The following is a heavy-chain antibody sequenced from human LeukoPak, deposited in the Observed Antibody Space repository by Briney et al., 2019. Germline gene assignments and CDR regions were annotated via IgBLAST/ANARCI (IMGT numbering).Heavy chain of an antibody. J-gene: IGHJ4*02. CDR2: IYYSGST. CDR1: GGSISSSSYY. CDR3: ARRDGPFDY. D-gene: IGHD2-8*01. V-gene: IGHV4-39*01. Sequence: SETLSLTCTVSGGSISSSSYYWGWIRQPPGKGLEWIGSIYYSGSTYYNPSLKSRVTISVDTSKNQFPLKLSSVTAADTAVYYCARRDGPFDYWGQGTLVTVSS.